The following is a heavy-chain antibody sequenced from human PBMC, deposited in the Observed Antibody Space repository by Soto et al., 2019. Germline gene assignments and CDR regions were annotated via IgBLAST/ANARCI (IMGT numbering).Heavy chain of an antibody. CDR1: GFAFSSYS. V-gene: IGHV3-21*06. CDR2: ISSSGDT. J-gene: IGHJ4*02. D-gene: IGHD4-4*01. CDR3: ARGADSTNSNFDY. Sequence: EVQLVASGGGLVKPGESLRLSCAVSGFAFSSYSVNWVRQAPGKGLEWISSISSSGDTYYTDSLKGRLAISRDNAKNSLYLQMTSLRVEDTAVYYCARGADSTNSNFDYWGQGTLVIVAS.